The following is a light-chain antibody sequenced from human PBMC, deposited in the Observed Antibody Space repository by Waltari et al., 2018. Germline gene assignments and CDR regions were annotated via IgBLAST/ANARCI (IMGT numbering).Light chain of an antibody. CDR1: QSVSRS. J-gene: IGKJ1*01. V-gene: IGKV3-20*01. CDR3: QMYVRLPAT. Sequence: EIVLTQSPGTLSFSPGQRTPLSCRASQSVSRSLAWYQRKPGQAPRLLIYDASSRATGIPDRFSGSGSGTDFSLTISRVEPEDFAVYYCQMYVRLPATFGQGTKVEVK. CDR2: DAS.